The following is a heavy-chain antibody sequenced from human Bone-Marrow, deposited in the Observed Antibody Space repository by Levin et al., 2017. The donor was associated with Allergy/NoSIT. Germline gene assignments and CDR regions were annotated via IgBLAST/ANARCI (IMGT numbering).Heavy chain of an antibody. D-gene: IGHD2-15*01. CDR2: INPNSGGT. J-gene: IGHJ5*02. CDR1: GYTFTGYY. CDR3: ARDRDRFDCSGGSCYEGTHDP. V-gene: IGHV1-2*06. Sequence: ASVKVSCKASGYTFTGYYMHWVRQAPGQGLEWMGRINPNSGGTNYAQKFQGRVTMTRDTSISTAYMELSRLRSDDTAVYYCARDRDRFDCSGGSCYEGTHDPWGQGTLVTVSS.